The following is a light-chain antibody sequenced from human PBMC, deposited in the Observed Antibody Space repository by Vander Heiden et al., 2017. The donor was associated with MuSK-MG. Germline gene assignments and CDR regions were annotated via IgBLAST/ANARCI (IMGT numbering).Light chain of an antibody. Sequence: QAVVTQEHSLTESPAGTFTLTGRSSTEPATSSHSPYWFRQKPGQALRTLIFDTSNIHSWTPARFSDSILGGKAALTLSGAQPEDEADYYYLLSYTDAHVVFGEGTKLTVL. CDR2: DTS. V-gene: IGLV7-46*01. J-gene: IGLJ2*01. CDR3: LLSYTDAHVV. CDR1: TEPATSSHS.